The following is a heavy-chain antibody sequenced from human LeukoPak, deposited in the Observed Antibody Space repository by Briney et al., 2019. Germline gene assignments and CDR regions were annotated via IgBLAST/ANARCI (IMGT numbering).Heavy chain of an antibody. CDR1: GFTFSSYE. D-gene: IGHD1-14*01. CDR2: ISSSGSTI. J-gene: IGHJ4*02. CDR3: ASFITTKLDN. V-gene: IGHV3-48*03. Sequence: PGGSLRLSCAASGFTFSSYEMNWVRQAPGKGLEWVSYISSSGSTIYYADSVKGRFLISRDNSKDTLHLQMNNLGPEDTAVHHCASFITTKLDNWGQGMLVTVSS.